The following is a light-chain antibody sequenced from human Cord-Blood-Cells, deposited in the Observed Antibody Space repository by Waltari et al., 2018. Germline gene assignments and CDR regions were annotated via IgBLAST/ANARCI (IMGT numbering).Light chain of an antibody. CDR2: EGS. J-gene: IGLJ3*02. Sequence: QSALTQPAPVSGSPGQSITISCTRTSSDVGSYNIVSWYQQHPGKAPKLMIYEGSKRPSGVSNRFSGSKSGNTASLTISGLQAEDEADYYCCSYAGSSTWVFGGGTKLTVL. V-gene: IGLV2-23*01. CDR3: CSYAGSSTWV. CDR1: SSDVGSYNI.